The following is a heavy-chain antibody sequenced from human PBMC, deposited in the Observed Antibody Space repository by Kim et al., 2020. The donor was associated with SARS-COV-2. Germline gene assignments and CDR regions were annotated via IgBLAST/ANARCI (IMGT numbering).Heavy chain of an antibody. CDR1: GGSISSYY. CDR2: IYTSGST. Sequence: SETLSLTCTVSGGSISSYYWSWIRQPAGKGLEWIGRIYTSGSTNYNPSLKSRVTMSVDTSKNQFSLKLSSVTAADTAVYYCARGPPITGTTTHYYGMDVWGQGTTVTVSS. CDR3: ARGPPITGTTTHYYGMDV. D-gene: IGHD1-20*01. V-gene: IGHV4-4*07. J-gene: IGHJ6*02.